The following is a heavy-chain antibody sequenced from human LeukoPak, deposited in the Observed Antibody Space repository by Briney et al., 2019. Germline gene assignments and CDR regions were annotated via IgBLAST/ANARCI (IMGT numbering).Heavy chain of an antibody. V-gene: IGHV5-51*01. CDR3: ARHYHYDILTGYTNWFDP. Sequence: GESLQISCKGSGYSFTSYWIGWVRQLPGKGLEWMGIIYPGDSDTRYSPSFQGQVTISADKSISTAYLQWSSLKASDTAMCYCARHYHYDILTGYTNWFDPWGQGTLVTVSS. D-gene: IGHD3-9*01. J-gene: IGHJ5*02. CDR2: IYPGDSDT. CDR1: GYSFTSYW.